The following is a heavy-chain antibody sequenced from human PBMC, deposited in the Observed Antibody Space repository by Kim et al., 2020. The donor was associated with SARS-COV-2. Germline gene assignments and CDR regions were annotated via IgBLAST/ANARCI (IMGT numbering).Heavy chain of an antibody. Sequence: ASVKVSCKASGYTFTSYAMHWVRQAPGQRLEWMGWINAGNGNTKYSQKFQGRVTITRDTSASTAYMELSSLRSEDTAVYYCARGNYYDSSGYYYPDYWGQGTLVTVSS. CDR3: ARGNYYDSSGYYYPDY. V-gene: IGHV1-3*01. CDR1: GYTFTSYA. J-gene: IGHJ4*02. CDR2: INAGNGNT. D-gene: IGHD3-22*01.